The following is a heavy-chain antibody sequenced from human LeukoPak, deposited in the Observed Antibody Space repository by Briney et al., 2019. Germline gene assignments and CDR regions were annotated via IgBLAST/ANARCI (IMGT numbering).Heavy chain of an antibody. CDR1: GFTVHIYA. V-gene: IGHV3-23*01. Sequence: GGSLRLSCEASGFTVHIYAMAWVRQAPGKGLEYVSSIGASGDNIYYGGSVKGRFTISRDNSKNTLFLQMNSLRAEDTALYYCATQSPDYSIGPSYGSFNIWGQGTKVTVSS. CDR2: IGASGDNI. J-gene: IGHJ3*02. CDR3: ATQSPDYSIGPSYGSFNI. D-gene: IGHD3-10*01.